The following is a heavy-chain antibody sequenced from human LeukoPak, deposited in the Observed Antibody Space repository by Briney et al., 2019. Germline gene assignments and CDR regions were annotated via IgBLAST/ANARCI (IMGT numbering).Heavy chain of an antibody. D-gene: IGHD4-11*01. CDR1: GFTFSSYA. CDR3: AKNSDYRRVYYFDY. V-gene: IGHV3-23*01. J-gene: IGHJ4*02. CDR2: ISGSGAST. Sequence: PGGSLRLSCVASGFTFSSYAINWVRQAPGKGLEWVSVISGSGASTYYADSVKGRFTISRDNSKDTLYLQMNSLRAEDTAVYYCAKNSDYRRVYYFDYWGQGTLVTVSP.